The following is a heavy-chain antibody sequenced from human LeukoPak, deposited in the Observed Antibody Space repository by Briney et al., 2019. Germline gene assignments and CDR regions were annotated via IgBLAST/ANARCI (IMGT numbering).Heavy chain of an antibody. CDR2: IYTSGST. CDR1: GGSISSYY. D-gene: IGHD2-15*01. Sequence: SETLSLTCTVSGGSISSYYWSWIRQPAGKGLEWIGRIYTSGSTNYNPSLKSRVTVSVDTSKNQFSLKLSSVTAADTAVYYCARDSDDENCCSRLAFDIWGQGTMVTVSS. J-gene: IGHJ3*02. V-gene: IGHV4-4*07. CDR3: ARDSDDENCCSRLAFDI.